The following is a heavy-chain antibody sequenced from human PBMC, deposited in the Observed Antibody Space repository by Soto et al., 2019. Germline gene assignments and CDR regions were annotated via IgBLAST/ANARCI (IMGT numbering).Heavy chain of an antibody. D-gene: IGHD5-12*01. CDR2: MNPNSGNT. CDR3: ARGHRDSGYDPPTDYFDY. Sequence: QVQLVQSGAEVKKPGASVKVSCKASGYTFTSYDINWVRQATGQGLEWMGWMNPNSGNTGYAQKFQGRVTMTRNTSISTAYMELSSLRSEDTAVYYCARGHRDSGYDPPTDYFDYWGQGTLVTVSS. V-gene: IGHV1-8*01. CDR1: GYTFTSYD. J-gene: IGHJ4*02.